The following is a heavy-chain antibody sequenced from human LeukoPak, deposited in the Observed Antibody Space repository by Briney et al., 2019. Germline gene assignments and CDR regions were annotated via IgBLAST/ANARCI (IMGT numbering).Heavy chain of an antibody. J-gene: IGHJ6*03. CDR1: GFTFSNYL. Sequence: GGSLRLSCAASGFTFSNYLMNWVRQAPGKGLEGVSSISGGGDITYYADSVKGRFTMSRDNSKNTLYLQMNSLRAEDTAVYYCAQGDSGYENYYYYYYMGVWGKGTTVTVSS. V-gene: IGHV3-23*01. CDR2: ISGGGDIT. CDR3: AQGDSGYENYYYYYYMGV. D-gene: IGHD5-12*01.